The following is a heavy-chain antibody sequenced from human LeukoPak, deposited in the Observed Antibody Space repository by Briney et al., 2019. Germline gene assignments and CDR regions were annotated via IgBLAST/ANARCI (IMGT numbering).Heavy chain of an antibody. V-gene: IGHV3-53*01. Sequence: GGSLRLSCAASGFNVSSNYMSWVRQAPGKGLEWISVIYSGGSTYYADSVKGRFTISRDNSKNTLYLQMNSLRAEDTAVYYCAKDVVVVPAAYFDYWGQGTLVTVSS. CDR1: GFNVSSNY. J-gene: IGHJ4*02. D-gene: IGHD2-2*01. CDR3: AKDVVVVPAAYFDY. CDR2: IYSGGST.